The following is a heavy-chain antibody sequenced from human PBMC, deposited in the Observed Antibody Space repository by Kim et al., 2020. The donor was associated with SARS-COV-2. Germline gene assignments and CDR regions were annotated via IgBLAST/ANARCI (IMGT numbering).Heavy chain of an antibody. J-gene: IGHJ6*01. CDR1: GFTFSSYA. Sequence: GGSLRLSCAASGFTFSSYAMHWVRQAPGKGLEWVAVISYDGSNKYYADSVKGRFTISRDNSKNTLYLQMNSLRAEDTAVYYCARDWEGSSWYKSYYYGM. CDR2: ISYDGSNK. V-gene: IGHV3-30*04. D-gene: IGHD6-13*01. CDR3: ARDWEGSSWYKSYYYGM.